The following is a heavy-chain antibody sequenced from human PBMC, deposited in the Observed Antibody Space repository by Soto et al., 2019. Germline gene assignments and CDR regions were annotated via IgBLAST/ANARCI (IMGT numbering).Heavy chain of an antibody. Sequence: SSETLSLTCTVSGGSISSRSYYWGWLRQPPGKGLEWIGSIFYSGSTYYNPSLKSRVTISVDTSKNQFSLKLPSVTAADTAVYYCARPIVVVVAATQSNAFDIWGQGTMVTVSS. V-gene: IGHV4-39*01. CDR3: ARPIVVVVAATQSNAFDI. CDR2: IFYSGST. CDR1: GGSISSRSYY. D-gene: IGHD2-15*01. J-gene: IGHJ3*02.